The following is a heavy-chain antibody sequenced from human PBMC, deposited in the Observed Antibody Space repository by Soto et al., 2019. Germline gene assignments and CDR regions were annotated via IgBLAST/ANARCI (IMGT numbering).Heavy chain of an antibody. CDR3: AKDPSPQPIPAVTPGWFDP. CDR2: IYFTGKT. V-gene: IGHV4-31*03. D-gene: IGHD4-4*01. J-gene: IGHJ5*02. Sequence: LTCTVSGDSIRDGGYYWAWIRQRPGKGLEWMGYIYFTGKTNYNPSLENRLTMSVDTSRRQLYLRLTSVTAADTAVYFCAKDPSPQPIPAVTPGWFDPWGQGISVTVSS. CDR1: GDSIRDGGYY.